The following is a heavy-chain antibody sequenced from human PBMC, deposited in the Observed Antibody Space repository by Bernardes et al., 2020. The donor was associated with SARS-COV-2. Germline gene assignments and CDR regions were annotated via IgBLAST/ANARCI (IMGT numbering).Heavy chain of an antibody. CDR2: LIPRFGST. CDR1: GSTFTSSA. V-gene: IGHV1-69*01. D-gene: IGHD6-6*01. J-gene: IGHJ5*02. Sequence: FVKVSCKASGSTFTSSAFSWVRQAPWQGLEWMGRLIPRFGSTNYAQNFQGRVTITADESSSTAYMELSSLRSEDTALYYCAREPIAARPGIWFDPWGQGTLVTVSS. CDR3: AREPIAARPGIWFDP.